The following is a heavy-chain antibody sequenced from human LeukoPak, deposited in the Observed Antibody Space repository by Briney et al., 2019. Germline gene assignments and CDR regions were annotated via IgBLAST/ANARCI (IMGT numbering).Heavy chain of an antibody. CDR2: IYYSGST. CDR3: ARARIAVAGTDFDY. Sequence: SETLSLTCTVSGGSISSYYWGWIRQPPGKGLEWIGSIYYSGSTYYNPSLKSRVTISVDTSKNQFSLKLSSVTAADTAVYYCARARIAVAGTDFDYWGQGTLVTVSS. D-gene: IGHD6-19*01. CDR1: GGSISSYY. V-gene: IGHV4-39*07. J-gene: IGHJ4*02.